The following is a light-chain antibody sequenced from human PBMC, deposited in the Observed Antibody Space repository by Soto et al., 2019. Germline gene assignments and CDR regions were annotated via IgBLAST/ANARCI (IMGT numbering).Light chain of an antibody. CDR1: SSNIGSNT. V-gene: IGLV1-44*01. Sequence: SVLTQPPSASGTPGQRVTISCSGSSSNIGSNTVNWYQQLPGTAPKLLIYSNNQRPSGVPDRFSGSTSGTSASLAISGLQSEDEADYYCAAWDDSLNGPVFGGGTKLTVL. J-gene: IGLJ2*01. CDR3: AAWDDSLNGPV. CDR2: SNN.